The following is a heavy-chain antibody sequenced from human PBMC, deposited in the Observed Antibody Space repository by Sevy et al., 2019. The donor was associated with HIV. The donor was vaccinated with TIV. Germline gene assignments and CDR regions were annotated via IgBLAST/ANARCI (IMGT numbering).Heavy chain of an antibody. J-gene: IGHJ5*02. D-gene: IGHD6-19*01. V-gene: IGHV3-21*01. CDR2: ISGSRTYI. Sequence: GGSLRLSCATSGFTFNSYSMNWVRQAPGKGLEWVSSISGSRTYIYYADSVKGRFTISRDNAKNSLHLQMNTQRAEDTAGEYCARGHPGIAVTVPNWFDPWGQGTLVTVSS. CDR3: ARGHPGIAVTVPNWFDP. CDR1: GFTFNSYS.